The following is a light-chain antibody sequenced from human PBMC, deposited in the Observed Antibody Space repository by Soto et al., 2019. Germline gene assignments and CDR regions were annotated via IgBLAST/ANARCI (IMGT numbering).Light chain of an antibody. J-gene: IGLJ1*01. V-gene: IGLV2-14*01. CDR3: SAFTINNTYV. CDR1: SNDVGGYNY. Sequence: QSVLAQPASVSGSPGQSITISCTGTSNDVGGYNYISWYQQYPGKAPKLMIYDVSKRPSGVSNRFSGSKSGNTASLTISGLQAEDEAYYYCSAFTINNTYVFGSGTKVTVL. CDR2: DVS.